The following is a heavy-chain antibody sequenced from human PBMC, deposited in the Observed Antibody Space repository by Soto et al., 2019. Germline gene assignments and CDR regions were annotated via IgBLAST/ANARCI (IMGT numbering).Heavy chain of an antibody. D-gene: IGHD1-26*01. V-gene: IGHV3-30*18. CDR1: GFTFSSYG. CDR3: AKDHVGATDY. J-gene: IGHJ4*02. CDR2: ISYDGSNK. Sequence: GGSLRLSCAASGFTFSSYGMHWVRQAPGKGLEWVAVISYDGSNKYYADSVKGRFTISRDNSKNTLYLQMNSLRAEDTAVYYCAKDHVGATDYWGQGTRVTVS.